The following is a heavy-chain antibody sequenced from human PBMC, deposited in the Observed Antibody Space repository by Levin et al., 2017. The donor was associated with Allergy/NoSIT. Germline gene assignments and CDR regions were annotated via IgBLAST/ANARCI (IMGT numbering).Heavy chain of an antibody. CDR2: ITWNSDNL. V-gene: IGHV3-9*01. CDR3: AGLGAGLDY. Sequence: SLKISCTASRFTFDDYAMHWVRQIPGRGLEWLSGITWNSDNLGHADSVKGRFTISRDNTKHSLYLQMNSLRPEDTAFYYCAGLGAGLDYWGQGILVTVSS. CDR1: RFTFDDYA. J-gene: IGHJ4*02. D-gene: IGHD1-26*01.